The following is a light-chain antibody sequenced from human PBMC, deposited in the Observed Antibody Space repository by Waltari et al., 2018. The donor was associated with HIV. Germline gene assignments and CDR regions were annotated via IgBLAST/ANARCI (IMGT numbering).Light chain of an antibody. CDR3: TSYTTSDTLR. CDR1: SSYFGFDNY. CDR2: EVS. Sequence: QSVLTQPASVSGSPGQSVTIPCTGTSSYFGFDNYVPWYQQYPGKAPTLIIYEVSSRPSGVSDRFSGSKSGNTASLTISGLQNEDEADYFCTSYTTSDTLRFGGGTKVTVL. V-gene: IGLV2-14*03. J-gene: IGLJ3*02.